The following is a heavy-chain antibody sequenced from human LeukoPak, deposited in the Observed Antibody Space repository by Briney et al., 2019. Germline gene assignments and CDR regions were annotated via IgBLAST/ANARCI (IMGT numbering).Heavy chain of an antibody. CDR2: ISGSGGST. Sequence: GGSQRLSCAASGFTFSSYAMSWVRQAPGKGLEWVSAISGSGGSTYYADSVKGRFTISRDNSKNTLYLQMNSLRAEDTAVYYCAKAQSPASYYDFWSGYFDYWGQGTLVTVSS. V-gene: IGHV3-23*01. D-gene: IGHD3-3*01. CDR1: GFTFSSYA. J-gene: IGHJ4*02. CDR3: AKAQSPASYYDFWSGYFDY.